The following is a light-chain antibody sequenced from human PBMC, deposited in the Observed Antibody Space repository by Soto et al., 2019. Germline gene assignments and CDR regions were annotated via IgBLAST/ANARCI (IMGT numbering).Light chain of an antibody. CDR2: DVT. CDR1: SSDVGGFNY. CDR3: NSYTSSSTYV. Sequence: QSALTQPASVSGSPGQSITISCTGTSSDVGGFNYVSWYQQHPGKAPKLMIYDVTNRPSGVSYRVSGSKSGNTASLTISGLQAEDEADYYCNSYTSSSTYVFGTGTKVTVL. J-gene: IGLJ1*01. V-gene: IGLV2-14*03.